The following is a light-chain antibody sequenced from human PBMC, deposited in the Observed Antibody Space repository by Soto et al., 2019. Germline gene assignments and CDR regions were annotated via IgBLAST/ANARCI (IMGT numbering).Light chain of an antibody. CDR1: SSDVGGYNY. J-gene: IGLJ3*02. CDR3: GTWDSSLSAWV. Sequence: QSALTQPASVSGSPGQSITISCTGTSSDVGGYNYVSWYQQHPGKAPKVMIYEVSHRPSGVSDRFSGSKSGNTASLTISGLQAEDEADYYCGTWDSSLSAWVFGGGTKLTVL. V-gene: IGLV2-14*01. CDR2: EVS.